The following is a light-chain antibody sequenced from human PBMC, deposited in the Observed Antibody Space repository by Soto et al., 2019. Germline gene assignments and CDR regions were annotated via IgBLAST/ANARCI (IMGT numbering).Light chain of an antibody. Sequence: MSQTPPTLPVSAGERATLSVPFRETLATNLAWSQHKPGQAPGLLTSGLSTRAAGISDRVRGSGSGTEFTLTISSLRSEDSAIYYCQQYFEWPPMTFGQRAKV. CDR2: GLS. J-gene: IGKJ1*01. CDR1: ETLATN. V-gene: IGKV3-15*01. CDR3: QQYFEWPPMT.